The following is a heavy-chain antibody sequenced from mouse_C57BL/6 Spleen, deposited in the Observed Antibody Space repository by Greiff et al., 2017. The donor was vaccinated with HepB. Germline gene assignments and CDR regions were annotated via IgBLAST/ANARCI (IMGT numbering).Heavy chain of an antibody. CDR1: GYTSTSYW. CDR2: IYPGSGST. J-gene: IGHJ1*03. V-gene: IGHV1-55*01. CDR3: ARFYYGSLDWYFDV. Sequence: QVQLQQPGAELVKPGASVKMSCKASGYTSTSYWITWVKQRPGQGLEWIGDIYPGSGSTNYNEKFKSKATLTVDTSSSTAYMQLSSLTSEDSAVYYCARFYYGSLDWYFDVWGTGTTVTVSS. D-gene: IGHD1-1*01.